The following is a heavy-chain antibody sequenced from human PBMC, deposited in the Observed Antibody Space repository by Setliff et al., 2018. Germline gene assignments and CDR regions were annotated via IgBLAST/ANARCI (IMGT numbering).Heavy chain of an antibody. CDR1: GYTFTAYY. D-gene: IGHD6-19*01. CDR3: ARSPPNRGSGSGWYGDF. V-gene: IGHV1-2*02. CDR2: INPNAGNI. J-gene: IGHJ4*02. Sequence: GASVKVSCKASGYTFTAYYIHWVRQAPGQGLEWMGWINPNAGNINYIQKFQGRVTMTRDTSISTAYMELRRLKSDDTAVYYCARSPPNRGSGSGWYGDFWGQGTLVTVSS.